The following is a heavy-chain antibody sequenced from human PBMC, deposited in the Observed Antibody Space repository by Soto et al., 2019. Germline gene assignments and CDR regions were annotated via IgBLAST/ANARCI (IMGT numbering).Heavy chain of an antibody. V-gene: IGHV3-15*07. CDR2: IKSKTDGGTT. J-gene: IGHJ4*02. CDR3: ATDLGAYEGGWD. CDR1: GFTFSNAW. Sequence: EVQLVESGGGLVKPGGSLRLSCAASGFTFSNAWMNWVRQAPGKGLEWVGRIKSKTDGGTTDYAAPVKGRFTISRDDSKNTLYLQMNSLKTEDTAVYYCATDLGAYEGGWDWGQGTLVTVSS. D-gene: IGHD3-16*01.